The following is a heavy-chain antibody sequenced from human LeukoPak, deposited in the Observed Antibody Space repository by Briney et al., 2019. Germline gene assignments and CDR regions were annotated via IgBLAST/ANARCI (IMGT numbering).Heavy chain of an antibody. D-gene: IGHD2-21*01. Sequence: GGSLRRFCAASGFTFSSYSMNRVPPAPGEGLEWVSSLSSSSSYIYYRDSVNGLFTISRDNAKTSLYLQMNSLRAEDTAVYYCARGTYEPPVGFDPWGQGTLVTVSS. V-gene: IGHV3-21*04. CDR2: LSSSSSYI. CDR1: GFTFSSYS. J-gene: IGHJ5*02. CDR3: ARGTYEPPVGFDP.